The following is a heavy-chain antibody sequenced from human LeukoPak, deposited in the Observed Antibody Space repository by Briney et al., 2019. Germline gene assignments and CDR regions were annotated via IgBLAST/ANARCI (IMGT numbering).Heavy chain of an antibody. V-gene: IGHV1-69*13. CDR1: GGTFSSYA. Sequence: ASVKVSCKASGGTFSSYAISWVRQAPGLGLEWMGGIIPIFGTANYAQKFQGRVTITADESTSTAYMELSSLRSEDTAVYYCARAPEMATLPFDYWGQGTLVTVSS. CDR3: ARAPEMATLPFDY. D-gene: IGHD5-24*01. CDR2: IIPIFGTA. J-gene: IGHJ4*02.